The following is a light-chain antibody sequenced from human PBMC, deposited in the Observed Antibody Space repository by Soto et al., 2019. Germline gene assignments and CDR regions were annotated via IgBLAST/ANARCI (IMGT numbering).Light chain of an antibody. Sequence: QSVLTQPPSVSGAPGQRVTISCTGSSSNIGAGYDVHWYQQLPGTAPKLLIYDNSNRPSGVPDRFSGSKSGTSASLAITGLQAEDEADYYCQSYASSLSYVFGTGTKLTVL. V-gene: IGLV1-40*01. CDR1: SSNIGAGYD. CDR3: QSYASSLSYV. CDR2: DNS. J-gene: IGLJ1*01.